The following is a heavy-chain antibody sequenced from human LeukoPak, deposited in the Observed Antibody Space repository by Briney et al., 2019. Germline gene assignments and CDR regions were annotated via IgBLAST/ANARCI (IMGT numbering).Heavy chain of an antibody. V-gene: IGHV3-21*01. D-gene: IGHD1-1*01. CDR1: GFTFSSYR. CDR3: ARTLDYYFDY. CDR2: ISTGSSNI. J-gene: IGHJ4*02. Sequence: PGGSLRLSCAASGFTFSSYRVNWVRQAPGKGLEWVSSISTGSSNIYYADSVKGRFTISRDNAKNSLYLQMNSLRAEDTAVYYCARTLDYYFDYWGQGTLVTVSS.